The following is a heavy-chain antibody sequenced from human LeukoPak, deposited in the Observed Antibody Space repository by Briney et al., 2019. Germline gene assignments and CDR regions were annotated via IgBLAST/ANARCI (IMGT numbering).Heavy chain of an antibody. D-gene: IGHD6-13*01. CDR3: ARDVYSIAAAGTFDY. J-gene: IGHJ4*02. CDR1: GYTFTSYY. Sequence: ASVKVSCKASGYTFTSYYMHWVRQAPGQGLEWMGIINPSGGSTSYAQKFQGRVTMTRDTSTSTAYMELRSLRSDDTAVYYCARDVYSIAAAGTFDYWGQGTLVTVSS. V-gene: IGHV1-46*01. CDR2: INPSGGST.